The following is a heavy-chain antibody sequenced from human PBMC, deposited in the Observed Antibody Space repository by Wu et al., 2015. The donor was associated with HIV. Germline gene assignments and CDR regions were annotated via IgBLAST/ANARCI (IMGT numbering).Heavy chain of an antibody. CDR2: INPNSGGT. Sequence: QVQLVQSGAEVKKPGASVKVSCKASGYTFTGYYMHWVRQAPGQGLEWMGWINPNSGGTNYAQKFQGRVTMTRDTSISTAYMELSRLRSDDTAVYYCARWGSSMGRGVIIAFDIWGQGTMVTVSS. CDR1: GYTFTGYY. V-gene: IGHV1-2*02. D-gene: IGHD3-10*01. J-gene: IGHJ3*02. CDR3: ARWGSSMGRGVIIAFDI.